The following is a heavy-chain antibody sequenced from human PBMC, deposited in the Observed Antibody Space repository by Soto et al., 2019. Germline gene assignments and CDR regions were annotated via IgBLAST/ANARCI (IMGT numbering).Heavy chain of an antibody. Sequence: GASVKVSCKASGYTFTSYAMHWVRQAPGQRLEWMGWINAGNGNTKYSQKFQGRVTITRDTSASTAYMELSSLRSEDTAVYYCARDVYSGYDLSRGSYYYYYGMDVWGQGTTVTVSS. J-gene: IGHJ6*02. CDR2: INAGNGNT. D-gene: IGHD5-12*01. V-gene: IGHV1-3*01. CDR1: GYTFTSYA. CDR3: ARDVYSGYDLSRGSYYYYYGMDV.